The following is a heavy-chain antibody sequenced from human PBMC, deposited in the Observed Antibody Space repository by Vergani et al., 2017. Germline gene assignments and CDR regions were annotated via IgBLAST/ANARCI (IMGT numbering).Heavy chain of an antibody. V-gene: IGHV1-69*12. Sequence: QVQLVQSGAEVKKPGSSVKVSCKASGGTFSSYAISWVRQAPGQGLEGMGGIIPIFGTANYAQKFQGRVTITADESTSTAYMELSSLRSEDTAVYYCAIAYCGGDCYSYWYFDLWGHGTLVTVSS. J-gene: IGHJ2*01. D-gene: IGHD2-21*02. CDR2: IIPIFGTA. CDR1: GGTFSSYA. CDR3: AIAYCGGDCYSYWYFDL.